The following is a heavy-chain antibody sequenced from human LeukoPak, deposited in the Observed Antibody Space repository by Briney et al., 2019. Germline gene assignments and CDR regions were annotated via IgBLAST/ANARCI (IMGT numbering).Heavy chain of an antibody. D-gene: IGHD4/OR15-4a*01. Sequence: SETLSLTCTVSVGSLNSRSDYWGWIRQPPGKGLEWIGSIYYSGSTHYNPSLKSRVTMSIDTSKNQFSLRLSSVTAADTAVYYCARRPGEYGGNDFDYWGQGTLVTVS. V-gene: IGHV4-39*01. CDR2: IYYSGST. CDR1: VGSLNSRSDY. J-gene: IGHJ4*02. CDR3: ARRPGEYGGNDFDY.